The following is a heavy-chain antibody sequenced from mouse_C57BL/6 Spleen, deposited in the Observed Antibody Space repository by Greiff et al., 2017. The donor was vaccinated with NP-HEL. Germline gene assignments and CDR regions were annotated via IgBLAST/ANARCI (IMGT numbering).Heavy chain of an antibody. Sequence: QVQLQQSGPGLVQPSQSLPITCTVSGFSLTRYGVHWVRQSPGKGLEWLGVIWRGGSTDYNAAFMPRLSITKDNSKKLVFSKMNSLQADDTAIYYCANGGFAYWGQGTLVTVSA. CDR2: IWRGGST. CDR1: GFSLTRYG. V-gene: IGHV2-5*01. J-gene: IGHJ3*01. CDR3: ANGGFAY.